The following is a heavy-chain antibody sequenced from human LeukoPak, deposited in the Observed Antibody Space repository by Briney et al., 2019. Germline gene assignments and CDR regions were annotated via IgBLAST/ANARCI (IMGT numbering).Heavy chain of an antibody. J-gene: IGHJ5*02. Sequence: GGSLRLSCAASGFTFSSYAMSGVRQAPGKGLEWVSAISGSGGGSTYYADSVKGRFTISRDNSKNTLYLQMNSLRAEDTAVYYCAKPRLLWFGELQKLNWFDPWGQGTLVTVSS. CDR1: GFTFSSYA. V-gene: IGHV3-23*01. CDR2: ISGSGGGST. CDR3: AKPRLLWFGELQKLNWFDP. D-gene: IGHD3-10*01.